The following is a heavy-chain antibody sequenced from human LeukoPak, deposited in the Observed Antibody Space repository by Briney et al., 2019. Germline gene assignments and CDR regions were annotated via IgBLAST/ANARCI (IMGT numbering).Heavy chain of an antibody. CDR1: GGSISSYY. J-gene: IGHJ6*02. CDR3: AREEALYGMDV. CDR2: IYHSGST. Sequence: SETLSLTCTVSGGSISSYYWSWIRQPPGKGLEWIGYIYHSGSTNYNPSLKSRVTISVDTSKNQFSLKLSSVTAADTAVYYCAREEALYGMDVWGQGTTVTVSS. V-gene: IGHV4-59*01.